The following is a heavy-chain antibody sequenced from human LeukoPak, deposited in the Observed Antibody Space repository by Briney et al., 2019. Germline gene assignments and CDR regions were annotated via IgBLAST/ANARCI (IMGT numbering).Heavy chain of an antibody. CDR3: ARDAGYGYDRFDY. J-gene: IGHJ4*02. Sequence: GGSLRLSCAASGFTSSSYWMSWVRQAPGKGLEWVANIKQDGSEKNYVDSVKGRFTISRDNAKNSLYLQMNSLRAEDTAVYYCARDAGYGYDRFDYWGQGTQVTVSS. D-gene: IGHD5-18*01. CDR2: IKQDGSEK. V-gene: IGHV3-7*01. CDR1: GFTSSSYW.